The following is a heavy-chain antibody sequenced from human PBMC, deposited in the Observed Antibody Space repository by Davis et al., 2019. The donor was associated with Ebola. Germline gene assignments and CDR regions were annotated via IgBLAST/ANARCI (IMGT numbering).Heavy chain of an antibody. CDR3: ARAYSGYDRHYDF. Sequence: GESLKISCKGSGYSFSNYWIAWVRQMPGKGPEWMGIIYSGDSDTRYSPSFEGQVTISADKSINTAYVQWSSLKASDTAMYYCARAYSGYDRHYDFWGQGTLVTVSS. CDR2: IYSGDSDT. D-gene: IGHD5-12*01. V-gene: IGHV5-51*01. J-gene: IGHJ4*02. CDR1: GYSFSNYW.